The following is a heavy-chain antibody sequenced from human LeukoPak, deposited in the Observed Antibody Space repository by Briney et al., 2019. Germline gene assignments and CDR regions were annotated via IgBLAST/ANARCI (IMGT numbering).Heavy chain of an antibody. V-gene: IGHV4-39*07. CDR1: GGSISSSSYY. Sequence: PSETLSLTCTVSGGSISSSSYYWGWIRQPPGRGLEWIGSIYYSGSTYYNPSLKSRVTISVDTSKNQFSLKLSSVTAADTAVYYCARHRVTTREGDFDYWGQGTLVTVSS. J-gene: IGHJ4*02. CDR2: IYYSGST. D-gene: IGHD1-14*01. CDR3: ARHRVTTREGDFDY.